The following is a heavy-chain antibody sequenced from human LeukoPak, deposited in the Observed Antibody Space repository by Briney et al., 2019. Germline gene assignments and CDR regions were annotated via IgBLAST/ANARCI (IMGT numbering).Heavy chain of an antibody. CDR3: ARGLRYFDYYFDY. J-gene: IGHJ4*02. CDR2: IYYSGST. Sequence: PSETLSLTCTVAGGSISSSSYYWGWIRQPPGKGLEWIGSIYYSGSTYYNPSLKSRVTISVDTSKNQFSLKLSSVTAADTAVYYCARGLRYFDYYFDYWGQGTLVTVSS. D-gene: IGHD3-9*01. V-gene: IGHV4-39*01. CDR1: GGSISSSSYY.